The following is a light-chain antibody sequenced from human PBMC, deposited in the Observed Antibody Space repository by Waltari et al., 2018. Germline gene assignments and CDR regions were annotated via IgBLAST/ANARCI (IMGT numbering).Light chain of an antibody. V-gene: IGKV3-15*01. CDR3: HQYYSTPRT. CDR2: GTS. J-gene: IGKJ1*01. CDR1: QSISSN. Sequence: ELVVTQSPATLSVSPGERATLSCRASQSISSNLAWYQQKFGQAPRLLIYGTSTRATDVPARFSGSGSGTEFTLTISSLQAEDVAVYFCHQYYSTPRTFGQGTRVEIK.